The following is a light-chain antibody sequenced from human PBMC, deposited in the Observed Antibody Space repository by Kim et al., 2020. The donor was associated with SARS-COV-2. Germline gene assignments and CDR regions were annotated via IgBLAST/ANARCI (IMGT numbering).Light chain of an antibody. CDR3: QTWDTSAVV. CDR2: QDN. CDR1: NLENKH. Sequence: VSQGQTATITCCGDNLENKHTAGYKQRPGQSPILGVYQDNKRPAGIPERFSGSSSGNTATLTISGTQALDEADYFCQTWDTSAVVFGGGTKVTVL. V-gene: IGLV3-1*01. J-gene: IGLJ3*02.